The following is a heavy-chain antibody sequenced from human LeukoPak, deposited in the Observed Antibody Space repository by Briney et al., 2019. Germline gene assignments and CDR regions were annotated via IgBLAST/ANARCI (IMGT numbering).Heavy chain of an antibody. CDR1: GGTFSSYA. D-gene: IGHD5-12*01. V-gene: IGHV1-69*13. CDR2: IIPIFGSA. J-gene: IGHJ5*02. CDR3: ARVGDDIVAGGSWFDP. Sequence: SVKVSCKASGGTFSSYAISWVRQAPGQGLEWMGGIIPIFGSANYAQNFQGRVTITADESTTTAYMELGSLRSENTAVYYCARVGDDIVAGGSWFDPWGQGTLVTVSS.